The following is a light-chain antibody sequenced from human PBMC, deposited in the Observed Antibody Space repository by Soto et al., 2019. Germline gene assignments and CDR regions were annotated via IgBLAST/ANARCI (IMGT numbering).Light chain of an antibody. CDR3: QSYDSSLSGYV. J-gene: IGLJ1*01. V-gene: IGLV1-40*01. CDR2: GNS. CDR1: SXNIGAGYD. Sequence: QSVLTQPPSVSGAPGQRVTISCTGSSXNIGAGYDVHWYQQLPGTAPKLLIYGNSNRPSGVPDRFSGSKSGTSASLAITVLQAEDEADYYCQSYDSSLSGYVFGTGTKVTVL.